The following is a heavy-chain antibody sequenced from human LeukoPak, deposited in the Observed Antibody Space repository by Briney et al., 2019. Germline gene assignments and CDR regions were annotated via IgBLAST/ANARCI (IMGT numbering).Heavy chain of an antibody. CDR1: GFTFSSYG. Sequence: GGSLRLSCAASGFTFSSYGMHWVRQAPGKGLEWVAVISYDGSNKYYADSVKGRFTISRDNSKNTLYLQMNSLRAEDTAVYYCAIGTRYSYGHGPVDYWGQGTLVTVSS. D-gene: IGHD5-18*01. V-gene: IGHV3-30*03. CDR2: ISYDGSNK. CDR3: AIGTRYSYGHGPVDY. J-gene: IGHJ4*02.